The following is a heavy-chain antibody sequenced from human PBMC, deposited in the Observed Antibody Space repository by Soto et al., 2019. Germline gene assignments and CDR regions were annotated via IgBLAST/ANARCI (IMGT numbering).Heavy chain of an antibody. J-gene: IGHJ4*02. V-gene: IGHV1-3*01. D-gene: IGHD2-8*02. CDR1: GYIFTNFA. CDR3: ARGWGGVVKPGTRLDF. CDR2: ISAGNGNR. Sequence: QVQLVQSGAEVKKPGASVKVSCKASGYIFTNFAMHWVRQAPGQRPEWMGWISAGNGNRQYSQRFQGRVTITTDTPATSAYMELSSLRSEDTAVYYCARGWGGVVKPGTRLDFWGQGTLVTFSS.